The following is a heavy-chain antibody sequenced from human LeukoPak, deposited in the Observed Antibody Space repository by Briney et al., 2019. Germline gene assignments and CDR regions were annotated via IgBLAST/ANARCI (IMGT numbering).Heavy chain of an antibody. CDR2: ISYDGSNK. CDR1: GFTFSSYA. J-gene: IGHJ4*02. D-gene: IGHD1-26*01. CDR3: ARDSTVVVGATDY. Sequence: GRSLRLSCAASGFTFSSYAMHWVRQAPGKGLEWVAVISYDGSNKYYADSVKGRFTISRDNSKNTLFLQMNSLRPEDTALFFCARDSTVVVGATDYWGQGTLVTVSS. V-gene: IGHV3-30*04.